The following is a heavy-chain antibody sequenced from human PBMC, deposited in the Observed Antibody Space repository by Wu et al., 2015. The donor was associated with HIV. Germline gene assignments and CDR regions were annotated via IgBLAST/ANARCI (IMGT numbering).Heavy chain of an antibody. CDR1: GYTFTDYY. CDR2: INPNSGGT. Sequence: ASVKVSCQASGYTFTDYYIHWLRQAPGQGLEWMGWINPNSGGTNYAQKFHGRVTLTRDTSIGTAYMELSRLTSDDTAVYYCAFGQAATISDYYYMDVWGKGTTVTVSS. D-gene: IGHD5-12*01. V-gene: IGHV1-2*02. J-gene: IGHJ6*03. CDR3: AFGQAATISDYYYMDV.